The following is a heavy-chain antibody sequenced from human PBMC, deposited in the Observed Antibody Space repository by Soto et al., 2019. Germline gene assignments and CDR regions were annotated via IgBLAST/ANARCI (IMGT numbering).Heavy chain of an antibody. J-gene: IGHJ4*02. Sequence: QVQLQESGPGLVKPSQTLSLTCNVSGVSIGSGDYYWSWIRQPPGKGLEWIGYIYISGTTYYNPSLKSRLTISLDTSRNVFSLKLRSVTAADTAVYYCARVPPPYSFSYDDWCQGTLVTVSS. CDR3: ARVPPPYSFSYDD. V-gene: IGHV4-30-4*01. CDR2: IYISGTT. CDR1: GVSIGSGDYY. D-gene: IGHD5-12*01.